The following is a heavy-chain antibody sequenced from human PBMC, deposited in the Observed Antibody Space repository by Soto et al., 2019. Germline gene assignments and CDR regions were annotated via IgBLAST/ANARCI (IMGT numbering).Heavy chain of an antibody. CDR1: GYTFTSYG. CDR3: GVLVAGIFDY. D-gene: IGHD2-15*01. Sequence: GASVKVSCKASGYTFTSYGISWVRQAPGQGLEWMGWISAYNGNTNYAQKLQGRVTMTEDTSTNTAYMELSSLRSEDTAVYYCGVLVAGIFDYWGQGTLVSV. CDR2: ISAYNGNT. J-gene: IGHJ4*02. V-gene: IGHV1-18*01.